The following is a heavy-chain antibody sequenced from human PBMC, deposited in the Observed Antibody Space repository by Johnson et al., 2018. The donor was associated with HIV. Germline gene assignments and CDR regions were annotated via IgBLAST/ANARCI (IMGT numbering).Heavy chain of an antibody. CDR1: GFTVSSNY. D-gene: IGHD1-26*01. V-gene: IGHV3-11*04. J-gene: IGHJ3*02. CDR3: ARDRGGGSYHDAFDI. Sequence: QVQLVESGGGVVQPGRSLRLSCAASGFTVSSNYMSWIRQAPGKGLEWISYISGSGFDTFYADSVKGRFTISRDNAKKSLYLQMSSLKAEDTAGYYCARDRGGGSYHDAFDIWGQGTMVTVSS. CDR2: ISGSGFDT.